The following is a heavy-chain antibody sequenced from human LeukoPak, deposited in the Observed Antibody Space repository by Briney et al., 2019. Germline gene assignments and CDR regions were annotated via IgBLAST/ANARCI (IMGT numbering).Heavy chain of an antibody. V-gene: IGHV3-30*18. CDR3: AKAGAPYDYVWGSYRYTGLESDFDY. J-gene: IGHJ4*02. Sequence: PGGSLRLSCAASGFTFSSYGMHWVRQAPGKGLEWVAVISYDGSNKYYADSVKGRFTISRDNSKNTLYLQMNSLRAEDTAVYYCAKAGAPYDYVWGSYRYTGLESDFDYWVQGTLVTVSS. D-gene: IGHD3-16*02. CDR1: GFTFSSYG. CDR2: ISYDGSNK.